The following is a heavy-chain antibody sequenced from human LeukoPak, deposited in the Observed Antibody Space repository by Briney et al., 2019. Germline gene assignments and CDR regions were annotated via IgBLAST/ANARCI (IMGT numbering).Heavy chain of an antibody. J-gene: IGHJ4*02. Sequence: GGSLRLSCAASGFTFSSYSMNWVRQAPGKGLGWVSYISSSSSTIHYADSVKGRFTISRDNAKNSLYLQMNSLRAEDTAVYYCAKRIATAGKHYFDNWGQGTLVTVSS. CDR3: AKRIATAGKHYFDN. CDR1: GFTFSSYS. V-gene: IGHV3-48*01. CDR2: ISSSSSTI. D-gene: IGHD6-13*01.